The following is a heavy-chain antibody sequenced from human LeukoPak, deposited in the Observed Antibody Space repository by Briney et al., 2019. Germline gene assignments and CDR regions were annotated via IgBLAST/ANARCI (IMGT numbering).Heavy chain of an antibody. CDR3: ARSDGYDYVWGSYRNFDY. CDR1: GFTFSGYS. V-gene: IGHV3-21*01. J-gene: IGHJ4*02. Sequence: GGSLRLSCAASGFTFSGYSMNWVRQAPGKGLEWVSSISSSSSYIYYADSVKGRFTISRDNAKNSLYLQMNSLRAEDTAVYYCARSDGYDYVWGSYRNFDYWGQGTLVTVSS. D-gene: IGHD3-16*02. CDR2: ISSSSSYI.